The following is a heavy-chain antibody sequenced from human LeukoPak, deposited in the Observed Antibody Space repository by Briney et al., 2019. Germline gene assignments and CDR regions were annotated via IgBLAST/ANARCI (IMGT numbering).Heavy chain of an antibody. CDR2: ISASGGGT. J-gene: IGHJ4*02. V-gene: IGHV3-23*01. CDR3: AKQYCAGDCFFDY. D-gene: IGHD2-21*02. CDR1: GFTFSNYG. Sequence: LAGGSPRLSCAASGFTFSNYGMSWVRQAPGKGLEWVSGISASGGGTSYADSVKGRFTISRDNSKNTLFLQMNSLRAEDTAVYYCAKQYCAGDCFFDYWGQGTLVTVSS.